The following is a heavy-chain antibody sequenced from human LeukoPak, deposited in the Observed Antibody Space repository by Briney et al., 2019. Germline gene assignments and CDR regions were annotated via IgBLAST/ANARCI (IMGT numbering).Heavy chain of an antibody. V-gene: IGHV4-39*01. CDR3: ASSIAAAGRWDFDY. D-gene: IGHD6-13*01. Sequence: SETLSLTCTVSGGSISSSSYYWGWIRQPPGKGLEWIGSIYYSGSTYYNPALKSRVTISVDTSKNQFSLKLSSVTAADTAVYYCASSIAAAGRWDFDYWGQGTLVTVSS. CDR2: IYYSGST. J-gene: IGHJ4*02. CDR1: GGSISSSSYY.